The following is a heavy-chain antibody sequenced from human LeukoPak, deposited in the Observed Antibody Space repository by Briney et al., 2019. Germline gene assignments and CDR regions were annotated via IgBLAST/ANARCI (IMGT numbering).Heavy chain of an antibody. CDR3: ARPHYYDSSGYSNPYYYYGMDV. CDR1: GGSFSGYY. D-gene: IGHD3-22*01. CDR2: INHSGST. J-gene: IGHJ6*02. V-gene: IGHV4-34*01. Sequence: SETLSLTCAVYGGSFSGYYWSWIRQPPGKGLEWIGEINHSGSTNYNPSLKSRVTISADTSKNQFSPKLSSVTAADTAVYYCARPHYYDSSGYSNPYYYYGMDVWGQGTTVTVSS.